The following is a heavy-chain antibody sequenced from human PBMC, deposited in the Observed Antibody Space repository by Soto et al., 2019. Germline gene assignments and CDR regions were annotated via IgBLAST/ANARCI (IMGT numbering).Heavy chain of an antibody. CDR3: AKDGYDSSSDLYYFDY. CDR1: GFTFSTYA. J-gene: IGHJ4*02. CDR2: ISGSPSST. V-gene: IGHV3-23*01. D-gene: IGHD3-22*01. Sequence: EVQLLESGGGLVQPGGSLRLSCAASGFTFSTYAMSWVRQTPGKGLEWVSAISGSPSSTYYADSVKGRFTISRDNSKKTLFLQMSSLRAEDTAVYYCAKDGYDSSSDLYYFDYWGQGTLVTVSS.